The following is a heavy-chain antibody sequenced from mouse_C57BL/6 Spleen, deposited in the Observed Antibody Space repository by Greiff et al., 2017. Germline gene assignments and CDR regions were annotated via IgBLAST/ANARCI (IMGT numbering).Heavy chain of an antibody. CDR3: ARDDGYDVDYAMDY. Sequence: EVQRVESGGGLVKPGGSLKLSCAASGFTFSDYGMHWVRQAPEKGLEWVAYISSGSSTIYYADTVKGRFTISRDNAKNTLFLQMTSLRSEDTAMYYCARDDGYDVDYAMDYWGQGTSVTVSS. D-gene: IGHD2-2*01. J-gene: IGHJ4*01. CDR2: ISSGSSTI. V-gene: IGHV5-17*01. CDR1: GFTFSDYG.